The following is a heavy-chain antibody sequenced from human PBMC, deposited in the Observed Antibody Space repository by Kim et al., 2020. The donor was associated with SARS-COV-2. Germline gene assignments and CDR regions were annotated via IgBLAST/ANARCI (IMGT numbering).Heavy chain of an antibody. D-gene: IGHD2-15*01. J-gene: IGHJ4*02. CDR2: IWYDGSNK. Sequence: GGSLRLSCAASGFTFSSYGMHWVRQAPGKGLEWVAVIWYDGSNKYYADSVKGRFTISRDNSKNTLYLQMNSLRAEDTAVYYCARAGVGGNGSGCGCCSEGYVDDWGQGTLVTVSS. CDR3: ARAGVGGNGSGCGCCSEGYVDD. CDR1: GFTFSSYG. V-gene: IGHV3-33*08.